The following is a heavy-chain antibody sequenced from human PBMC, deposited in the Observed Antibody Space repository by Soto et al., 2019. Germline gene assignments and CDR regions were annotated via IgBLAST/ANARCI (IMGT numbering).Heavy chain of an antibody. CDR3: ARDLKRYYDSSGYGYYYYGMDV. J-gene: IGHJ6*02. CDR1: GGTFSSYA. D-gene: IGHD3-22*01. V-gene: IGHV1-69*01. Sequence: QVQLVQSGAEVKKPGSSVKVSCKASGGTFSSYAISWVRQAPGQGLEWMGGIIPIFGTANYAQKFQGRVTNTADESTSTAYMELSSLRSEDTAVYYCARDLKRYYDSSGYGYYYYGMDVWGQGTTVTVSS. CDR2: IIPIFGTA.